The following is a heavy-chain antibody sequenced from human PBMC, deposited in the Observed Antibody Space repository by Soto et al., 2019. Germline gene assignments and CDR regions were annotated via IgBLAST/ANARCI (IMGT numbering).Heavy chain of an antibody. CDR2: IYYSGST. CDR1: GVSISSYY. Sequence: SETLSLTCTVSGVSISSYYWSWIRQPPGKGLEWIGYIYYSGSTNYNPSLKSRVTISVDTSKNQFSLKLSSVTAADTAVYYCARVRSPRYSGYDEPPLGYYYYMDVWGKGTTVTVSS. V-gene: IGHV4-59*13. CDR3: ARVRSPRYSGYDEPPLGYYYYMDV. D-gene: IGHD5-12*01. J-gene: IGHJ6*03.